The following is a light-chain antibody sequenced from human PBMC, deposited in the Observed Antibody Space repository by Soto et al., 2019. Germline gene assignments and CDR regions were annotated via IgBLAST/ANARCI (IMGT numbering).Light chain of an antibody. Sequence: DIQMPQSPSPLSASVGDRVTITCRARQSISSNINWYQQKSRKAPKLLIYGASSLQSEIPLRFSGSGSGTDTTLTTGSLQPEGLATFDGPQSYSNVFTFGPGTEVDI. CDR3: PQSYSNVFT. V-gene: IGKV1-39*01. CDR1: QSISSN. J-gene: IGKJ3*01. CDR2: GAS.